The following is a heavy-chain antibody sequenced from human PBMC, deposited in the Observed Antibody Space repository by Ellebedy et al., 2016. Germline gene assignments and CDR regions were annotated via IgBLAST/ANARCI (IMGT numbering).Heavy chain of an antibody. CDR2: ISGSGGST. Sequence: GGSLRLXCAASGFTFSSYAMSWVRQAPGKGLEWVSAISGSGGSTYYADSVKGRFTISRDNSKNTLYLQMNSLRAEDTAVYYCAKEVITMVRGVIIRYFDYWGQGTLVTVSS. V-gene: IGHV3-23*01. J-gene: IGHJ4*02. CDR1: GFTFSSYA. D-gene: IGHD3-10*01. CDR3: AKEVITMVRGVIIRYFDY.